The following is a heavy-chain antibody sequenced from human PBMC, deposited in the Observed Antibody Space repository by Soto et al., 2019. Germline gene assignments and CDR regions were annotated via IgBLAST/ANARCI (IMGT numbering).Heavy chain of an antibody. Sequence: PSETLSLTCPVSGGSVSSGSYYWSWIRQPPGKGLEWIGYIYYSGSTNYNPSLKSRVTISVDTSKSQFSLKLSSVTAADTAVYYCARVRYNWNYVDDWFDPWGQGTLVT. D-gene: IGHD1-7*01. V-gene: IGHV4-61*01. CDR1: GGSVSSGSYY. CDR2: IYYSGST. J-gene: IGHJ5*02. CDR3: ARVRYNWNYVDDWFDP.